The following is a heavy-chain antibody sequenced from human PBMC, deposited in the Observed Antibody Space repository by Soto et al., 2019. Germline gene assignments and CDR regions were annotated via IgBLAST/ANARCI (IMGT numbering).Heavy chain of an antibody. D-gene: IGHD3-3*01. Sequence: PETRSLTCTLSGPSTGTYYWSWDRQLQGRGREWIGNIYCSGSTNYNPSLKSRVTISVDTSKNQFSLKLSSVTAADTAVYYCARESRITIFGVVKNWFDPWGQGTLVTVSS. CDR3: ARESRITIFGVVKNWFDP. CDR2: IYCSGST. J-gene: IGHJ5*02. CDR1: GPSTGTYY. V-gene: IGHV4-59*01.